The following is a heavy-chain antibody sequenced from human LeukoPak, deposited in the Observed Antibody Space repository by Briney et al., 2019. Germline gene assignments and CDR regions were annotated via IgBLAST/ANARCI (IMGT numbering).Heavy chain of an antibody. CDR1: GFTFSSYA. Sequence: GGSLRLSCAASGFTFSSYAMSWVRQAPGKGLEWVSAISGSGGSTYYADSVKGRFTISRDNSKNTLYLQMNSLRAEDTAVYYCAEDSGVTYYYYYMDVWGKGTTVTVSS. D-gene: IGHD2-8*01. CDR3: AEDSGVTYYYYYMDV. V-gene: IGHV3-23*01. J-gene: IGHJ6*03. CDR2: ISGSGGST.